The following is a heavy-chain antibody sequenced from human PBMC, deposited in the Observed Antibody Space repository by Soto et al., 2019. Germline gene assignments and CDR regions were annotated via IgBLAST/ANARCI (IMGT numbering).Heavy chain of an antibody. CDR2: IWYDGSSK. D-gene: IGHD3-16*01. CDR3: ARTYPTPDV. CDR1: GFTFNDFG. Sequence: PGGSLRLSCAASGFTFNDFGMHWVRQAPGKGLEWVALIWYDGSSKFYADSVKGRFTVSRDNSKNTLYLQMNSLRADDTAVYYCARTYPTPDVWGQGTTVTVSS. V-gene: IGHV3-33*01. J-gene: IGHJ6*02.